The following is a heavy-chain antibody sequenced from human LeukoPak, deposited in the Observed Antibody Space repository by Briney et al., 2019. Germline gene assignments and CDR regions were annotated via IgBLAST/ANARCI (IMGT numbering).Heavy chain of an antibody. V-gene: IGHV3-7*01. Sequence: GGSLRLSCAASGFTFSSYAMSWVRQAPGKGLEGVANIDRDGSDKYYVDSVKGRFTISRDNAKNSLYLQMNSLRVEDTAMYYCARVGAPGTADYWGQGILVTVSS. J-gene: IGHJ4*02. D-gene: IGHD6-13*01. CDR3: ARVGAPGTADY. CDR1: GFTFSSYA. CDR2: IDRDGSDK.